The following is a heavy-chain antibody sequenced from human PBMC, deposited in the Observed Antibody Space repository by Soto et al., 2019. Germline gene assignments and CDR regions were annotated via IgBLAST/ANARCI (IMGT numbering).Heavy chain of an antibody. D-gene: IGHD6-19*01. CDR2: MSGTGGST. Sequence: GGSLRLSCAASGFTFSSYARNWVRQAPGKGLEWVSAMSGTGGSTYYADSVKGRFTISRDNSKNTLYLQMNSLRVKDTAVFYCAKAGFSSGWSPSCFDYWGQGTLVTVSS. J-gene: IGHJ4*02. CDR1: GFTFSSYA. V-gene: IGHV3-23*01. CDR3: AKAGFSSGWSPSCFDY.